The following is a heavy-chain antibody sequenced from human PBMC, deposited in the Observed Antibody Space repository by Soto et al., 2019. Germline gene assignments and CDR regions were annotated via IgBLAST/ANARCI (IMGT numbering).Heavy chain of an antibody. V-gene: IGHV3-23*01. CDR2: ISASGGTT. Sequence: GGSLRLSCAASGFTFSSYAMSWVRQAPGKGLEWVSAISASGGTTVYADSVKGRFTISRDKSKNTLYLQMNSLRAEDTAVYYCAKSNGLIVGVQTFDYWDQGT. J-gene: IGHJ4*02. CDR3: AKSNGLIVGVQTFDY. CDR1: GFTFSSYA. D-gene: IGHD2-2*01.